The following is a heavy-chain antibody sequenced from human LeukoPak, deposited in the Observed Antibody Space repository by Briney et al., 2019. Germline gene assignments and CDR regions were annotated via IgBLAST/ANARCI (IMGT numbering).Heavy chain of an antibody. Sequence: SETLSLTCAVYGGSFSGYYWSWIRQPPGTGLEWIGEINHSGSTNYNPSLKSRVTISVDTSKNQFSLKLSSVTAADTAVYYCARRGYSYGGRASRRTSFDYWGQGTLVTVSS. V-gene: IGHV4-34*01. J-gene: IGHJ4*02. CDR2: INHSGST. CDR3: ARRGYSYGGRASRRTSFDY. CDR1: GGSFSGYY. D-gene: IGHD5-18*01.